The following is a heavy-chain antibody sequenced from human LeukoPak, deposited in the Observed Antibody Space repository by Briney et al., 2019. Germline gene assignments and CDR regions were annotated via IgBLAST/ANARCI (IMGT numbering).Heavy chain of an antibody. CDR2: MNPNSGNT. CDR1: GYTFTSYD. Sequence: ASVKVSCKASGYTFTSYDINWVRQATGQGLEWMGWMNPNSGNTGYAQKFQGRVTMTRNTSISTAYMELSSLRSEDTAVYYCARHLEPLSYYDFWSGYSNWFDPWGQGTLVTVSS. CDR3: ARHLEPLSYYDFWSGYSNWFDP. V-gene: IGHV1-8*01. D-gene: IGHD3-3*01. J-gene: IGHJ5*02.